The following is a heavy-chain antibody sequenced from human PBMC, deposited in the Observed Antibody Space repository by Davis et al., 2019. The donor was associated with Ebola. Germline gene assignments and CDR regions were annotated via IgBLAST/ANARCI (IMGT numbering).Heavy chain of an antibody. V-gene: IGHV3-21*01. J-gene: IGHJ6*04. CDR2: ISSDSDYI. D-gene: IGHD2-15*01. CDR3: ARGDKLLSYGMDV. CDR1: GFTFTTYS. Sequence: GGSLRLSCAASGFTFTTYSMSWVRQAPGKALEWVSSISSDSDYIYYADSAKGRFTISRDNAKNSLFLQMNSLRAEDTAVYYCARGDKLLSYGMDVWGKGTTVTVSS.